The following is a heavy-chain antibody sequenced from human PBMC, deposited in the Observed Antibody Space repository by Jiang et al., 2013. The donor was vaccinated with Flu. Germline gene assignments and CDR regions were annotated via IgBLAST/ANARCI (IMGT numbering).Heavy chain of an antibody. D-gene: IGHD5-24*01. J-gene: IGHJ2*01. CDR2: IYPGDSDT. CDR3: ARQEMATTDDWYFDL. V-gene: IGHV5-51*01. CDR1: GYSFTSYW. Sequence: SLKISCKGSGYSFTSYWIGWVRQMPGKGLEWMGIIYPGDSDTRYSPSFQGQVTISADKSISTAYLQWSSLKASDTAMYYCARQEMATTDDWYFDLWGRGTLVTVSS.